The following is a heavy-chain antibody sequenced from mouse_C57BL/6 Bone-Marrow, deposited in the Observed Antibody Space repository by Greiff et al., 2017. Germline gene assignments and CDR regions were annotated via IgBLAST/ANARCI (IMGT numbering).Heavy chain of an antibody. J-gene: IGHJ4*01. CDR2: INPSSGYT. Sequence: VQLQQSGAELARPGASVKMSCKASGYTFTSYTMHWVQQRPGQGLEWIGYINPSSGYTKYNQKFKDKATLTADKSSSTAYMQLSSLTSEDSAVYYCARGNYYATDYWGQGTSVTVSS. V-gene: IGHV1-4*01. CDR1: GYTFTSYT. CDR3: ARGNYYATDY.